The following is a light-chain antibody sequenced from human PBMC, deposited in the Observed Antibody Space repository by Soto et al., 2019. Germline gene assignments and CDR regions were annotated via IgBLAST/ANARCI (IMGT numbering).Light chain of an antibody. CDR3: NSYAGSNNWV. Sequence: QSALTQPASVSGSPGQLITISCTGTSSDVGGYNYVSWYQQHPGKAPKLMIYEVSKRPSGVPDRFSGSKSGNTASLTVSGLQAEDEADCYCNSYAGSNNWVFGGGTKLTVL. V-gene: IGLV2-8*01. CDR2: EVS. J-gene: IGLJ3*02. CDR1: SSDVGGYNY.